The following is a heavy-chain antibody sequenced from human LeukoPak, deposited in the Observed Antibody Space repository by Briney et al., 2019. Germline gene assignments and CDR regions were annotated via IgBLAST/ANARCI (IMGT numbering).Heavy chain of an antibody. J-gene: IGHJ4*02. V-gene: IGHV3-23*01. Sequence: PGGSLRLSCAASGFTFSSYAMSWVRQAPGKGLEWVSAISGSGGSTYYADSVKGRFTISRDNSKNTLYLQMNSLRAEDTAVYYCAKSRDIVVVPRYYFDYWGQGTLVTVSS. D-gene: IGHD2-21*01. CDR2: ISGSGGST. CDR3: AKSRDIVVVPRYYFDY. CDR1: GFTFSSYA.